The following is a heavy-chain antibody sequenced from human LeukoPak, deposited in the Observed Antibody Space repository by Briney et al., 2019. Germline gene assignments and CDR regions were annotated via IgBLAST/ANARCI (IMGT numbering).Heavy chain of an antibody. D-gene: IGHD6-13*01. CDR2: IYYSGST. V-gene: IGHV4-31*03. J-gene: IGHJ4*02. CDR3: ARGTPIAAADDGPFDY. Sequence: SQTLSLTCTVSGGSISSGGYYWSWIRQHPGKGLEWIGYIYYSGSTYYNPSLKSRVTISVDTSKNQFSLKLSSVTAADTAVYYCARGTPIAAADDGPFDYWGQGTLVTVSS. CDR1: GGSISSGGYY.